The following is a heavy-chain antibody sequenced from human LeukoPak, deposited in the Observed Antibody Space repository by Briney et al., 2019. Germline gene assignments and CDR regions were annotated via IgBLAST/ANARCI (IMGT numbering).Heavy chain of an antibody. Sequence: GGSLRLSCEASGFSSNSGMYWVRQAPGKGLEWVAKISQDGSVTDYMDSVKGRFTISRDNAKNSLYLQMNSLRAEDTAVYYCARSYCSGNSCYSDWYFDLWGRGTLVLVSS. CDR3: ARSYCSGNSCYSDWYFDL. V-gene: IGHV3-7*03. J-gene: IGHJ2*01. CDR2: ISQDGSVT. D-gene: IGHD2-15*01. CDR1: GFSSNSG.